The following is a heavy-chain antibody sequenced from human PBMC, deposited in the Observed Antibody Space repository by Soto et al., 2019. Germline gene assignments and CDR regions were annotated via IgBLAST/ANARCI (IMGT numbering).Heavy chain of an antibody. CDR2: IFYSGTT. Sequence: TSETLSLTCTVSGGSISSYYWSWIRQPPGKGLEWIGYIFYSGTTKYSPSLKSRVTISLDPSKNQFSLNLSSVTAADTAIYYCARAKTTMIIPENFWGQGTLVTVSS. V-gene: IGHV4-59*01. CDR1: GGSISSYY. CDR3: ARAKTTMIIPENF. D-gene: IGHD3-22*01. J-gene: IGHJ4*02.